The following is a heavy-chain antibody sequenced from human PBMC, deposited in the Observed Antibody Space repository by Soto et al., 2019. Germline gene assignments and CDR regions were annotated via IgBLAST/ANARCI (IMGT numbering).Heavy chain of an antibody. CDR1: GFIVDSNY. CDR3: ARGIDYIVGGLGAFDV. V-gene: IGHV3-53*01. J-gene: IGHJ3*01. CDR2: MYPGGGT. Sequence: EMQLVESGGGLIQPGGSLRLSCAASGFIVDSNYMTWVRQAPGKGLGWVSIMYPGGGTYYADSVKGRFTISRDNSRHTVYLQIDSLRAEATAVYYCARGIDYIVGGLGAFDVWGQGTTVILSA. D-gene: IGHD1-26*01.